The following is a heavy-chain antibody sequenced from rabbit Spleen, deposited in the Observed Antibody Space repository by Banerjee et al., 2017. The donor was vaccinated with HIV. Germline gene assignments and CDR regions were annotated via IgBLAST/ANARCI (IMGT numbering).Heavy chain of an antibody. CDR3: ARDGAGGSYFAL. J-gene: IGHJ4*01. V-gene: IGHV1S45*01. CDR1: GFSFSSSNY. D-gene: IGHD8-1*01. CDR2: IDPVFGIT. Sequence: QEQLEESGGDLVKPGASLTLSCTASGFSFSSSNYMNWVRQAPGKGLEWIGYIDPVFGITYYANWVNGRFSISRENAQNTVFLQMTSLTAADTATYFCARDGAGGSYFALWGPGTLVTVS.